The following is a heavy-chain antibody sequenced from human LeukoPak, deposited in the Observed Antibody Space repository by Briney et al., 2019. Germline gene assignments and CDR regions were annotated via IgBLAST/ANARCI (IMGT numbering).Heavy chain of an antibody. CDR1: GGSISSSNW. CDR2: IFHSGST. D-gene: IGHD3-22*01. CDR3: ARHHSSGYYPRHKINWFDP. J-gene: IGHJ5*02. V-gene: IGHV4-4*02. Sequence: PSETLSLTCAVSGGSISSSNWWSWVRQPPGKGLEWIGQIFHSGSTNYNPSLKSRVTISVDTSKNQFSLKLGSVTAADTAVYYCARHHSSGYYPRHKINWFDPWGQGTLVTVSS.